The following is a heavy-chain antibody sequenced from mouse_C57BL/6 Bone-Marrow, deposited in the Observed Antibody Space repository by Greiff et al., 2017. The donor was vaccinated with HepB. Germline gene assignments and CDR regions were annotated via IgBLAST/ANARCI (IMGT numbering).Heavy chain of an antibody. CDR2: IDPENGDT. J-gene: IGHJ2*01. CDR1: GFNIKDDY. V-gene: IGHV14-4*01. CDR3: TTRTKGY. D-gene: IGHD1-3*01. Sequence: VQLQQSGAELVRPGASVKLSCTASGFNIKDDYMHWVKQRPEQGLEWIGWIDPENGDTEYASKFQGKATITADTSSNTAYLQLSSLTSEDTAVYYCTTRTKGYWGQGTTPTVSS.